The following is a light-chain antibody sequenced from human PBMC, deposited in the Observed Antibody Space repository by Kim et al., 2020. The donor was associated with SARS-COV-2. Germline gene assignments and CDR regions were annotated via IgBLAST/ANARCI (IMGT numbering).Light chain of an antibody. Sequence: LSPGERATLSCRASQSVSSNYLAWYQQKPGQAPRLLIYGASSRATGIPDRFSGSGSGTDFTLTITRLEPEDFAVYYCQQYSSSPAMFGQGTKLEI. CDR1: QSVSSNY. CDR2: GAS. CDR3: QQYSSSPAM. V-gene: IGKV3-20*01. J-gene: IGKJ1*01.